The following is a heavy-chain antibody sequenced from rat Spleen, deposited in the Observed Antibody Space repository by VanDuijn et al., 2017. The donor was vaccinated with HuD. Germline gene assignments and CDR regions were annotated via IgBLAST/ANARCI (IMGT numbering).Heavy chain of an antibody. CDR1: GFTFSHYG. D-gene: IGHD2-5*01. J-gene: IGHJ2*01. V-gene: IGHV5-29*01. CDR3: TRGGYFRY. CDR2: ISYDGGRT. Sequence: EVQLVESGGGLMQPGRSLKLTCAASGFTFSHYGMAWVRQAPKKGLEWVAYISYDGGRTYYRDPVKGRFTISRDKAKSTLYLQMNSPGSEDTATYYCTRGGYFRYWGQGVMVTVSS.